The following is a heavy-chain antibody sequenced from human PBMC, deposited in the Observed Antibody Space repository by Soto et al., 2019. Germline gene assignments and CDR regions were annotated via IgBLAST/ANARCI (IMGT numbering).Heavy chain of an antibody. D-gene: IGHD6-19*01. CDR2: TYYRSNWRH. CDR1: GDSVSSNTAA. CDR3: ARGVAGSGFDL. Sequence: QTLSLTCAISGDSVSSNTAAWNWIRSSPSRGLECLGRTYYRSNWRHDYAVSVKSRITVNPDTSKNHFSLQLNSVTPDDTAVYYCARGVAGSGFDLWGQGTLVTVSS. J-gene: IGHJ4*02. V-gene: IGHV6-1*01.